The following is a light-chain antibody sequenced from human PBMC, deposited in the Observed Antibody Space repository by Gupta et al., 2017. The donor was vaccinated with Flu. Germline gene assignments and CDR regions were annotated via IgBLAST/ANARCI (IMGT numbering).Light chain of an antibody. CDR3: VLYLGSGSWV. CDR1: SGSASTNFY. J-gene: IGLJ3*02. CDR2: NTN. Sequence: QTVVTQEPSFSVSPGGTVSLTCGLTSGSASTNFYPSWYQQTPGQAPRTLIYNTNIRSSGVPDRFSGSILGNKAALTITGAQADDESDYYCVLYLGSGSWVFGGGTKLTVL. V-gene: IGLV8-61*01.